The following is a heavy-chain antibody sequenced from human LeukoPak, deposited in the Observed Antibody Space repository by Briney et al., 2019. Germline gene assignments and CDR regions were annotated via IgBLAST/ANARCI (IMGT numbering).Heavy chain of an antibody. CDR2: IRSKACGGTT. CDR1: GFTFGDYA. J-gene: IGHJ6*03. D-gene: IGHD2-2*01. V-gene: IGHV3-49*04. CDR3: TRPISSTTFEYYYYMDV. Sequence: GGSLRLSCTASGFTFGDYAMSWVRQAPGKGLEWVGFIRSKACGGTTEYAASVKGRFTISRDDSKSIAYLQMNSLKTEDTAVYYCTRPISSTTFEYYYYMDVWGKGTTVTVSS.